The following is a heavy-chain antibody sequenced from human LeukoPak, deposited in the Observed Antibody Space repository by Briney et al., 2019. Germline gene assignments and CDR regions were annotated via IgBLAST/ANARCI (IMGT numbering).Heavy chain of an antibody. Sequence: SETLSLTCTVSGGSISSSSYYWGWIRQPPGKGLEWIGSIYYSGSTYYNPSLENRVTISVDTSKNQFSLKLSSATAADTAVYYCARLYSSAWNYWGQGTLVTVSS. CDR3: ARLYSSAWNY. V-gene: IGHV4-39*01. J-gene: IGHJ4*02. CDR2: IYYSGST. D-gene: IGHD6-19*01. CDR1: GGSISSSSYY.